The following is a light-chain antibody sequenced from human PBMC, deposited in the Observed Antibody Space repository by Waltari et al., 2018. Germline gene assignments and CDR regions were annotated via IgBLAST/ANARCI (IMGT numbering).Light chain of an antibody. CDR1: QSITRH. CDR2: NAS. Sequence: DIQMTQAPSSLSASVGDRVTMTCRASQSITRHLNWFQQQPGKAPKLLIHNASSLQSGVPSRFSGSGSGTHFTLTITSLQPEDFATYVCQQSYITPYTFGQGTKLEIK. V-gene: IGKV1-39*01. J-gene: IGKJ2*01. CDR3: QQSYITPYT.